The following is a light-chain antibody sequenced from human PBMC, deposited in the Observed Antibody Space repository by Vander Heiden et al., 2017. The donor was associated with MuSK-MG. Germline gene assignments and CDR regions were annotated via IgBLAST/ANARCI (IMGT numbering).Light chain of an antibody. Sequence: DVQLTQSPSTLSASIGDKVTVTCRASEDIRNWVAWYQQKPGERPKLLIYDASRGQIGVPSRFSGSGSATEFTLTSDSRQPGDFGTYYGQQYHLYSPWPFGQGPNVEF. V-gene: IGKV1-5*01. CDR3: QQYHLYSPWP. CDR1: EDIRNW. J-gene: IGKJ1*01. CDR2: DAS.